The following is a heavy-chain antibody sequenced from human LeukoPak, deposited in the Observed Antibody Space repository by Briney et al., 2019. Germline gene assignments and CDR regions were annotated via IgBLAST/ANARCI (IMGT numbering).Heavy chain of an antibody. CDR3: AKDPNGDYIGAFDF. CDR2: TSASAGNT. CDR1: GFTFSSYA. Sequence: GGSLRLSCAASGFTFSSYAMSWVRQAPGKGLEWASGTSASAGNTYYADSVKGRFTISRDNSKNTLYLQMNSLRAEDTAIYYCAKDPNGDYIGAFDFGGQGTMVTVSS. J-gene: IGHJ3*01. D-gene: IGHD4-17*01. V-gene: IGHV3-23*01.